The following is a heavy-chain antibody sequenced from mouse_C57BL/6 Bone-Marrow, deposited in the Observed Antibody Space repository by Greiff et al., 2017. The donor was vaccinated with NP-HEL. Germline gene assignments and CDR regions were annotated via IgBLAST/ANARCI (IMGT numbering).Heavy chain of an antibody. CDR2: IRNKANNHAT. D-gene: IGHD1-1*01. CDR3: TRTWSYPFGY. CDR1: GFTFSDAW. V-gene: IGHV6-6*01. J-gene: IGHJ2*01. Sequence: EVQLVESGGGLVQPGGSMKLSCAASGFTFSDAWMDWVRQSPEKGLEWVAEIRNKANNHATYYAESVKGRFTISRDDSKSSVYLQMNSLRAEDTGIYYCTRTWSYPFGYWGQGTTLTVSS.